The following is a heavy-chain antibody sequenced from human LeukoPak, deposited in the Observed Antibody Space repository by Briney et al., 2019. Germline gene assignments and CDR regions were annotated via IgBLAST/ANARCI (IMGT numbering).Heavy chain of an antibody. Sequence: SVKVSCKASGGTFSSYAISWVRQAPGQGLEWMGGIIPIFGTANYAQKFQGRVTITADESTGTAYMELSSLRSEDTAVYYCARAKLIIAAAVPGSLRQTQPSQYYYYGMDVWGQGTTVTVSS. V-gene: IGHV1-69*01. CDR1: GGTFSSYA. CDR2: IIPIFGTA. CDR3: ARAKLIIAAAVPGSLRQTQPSQYYYYGMDV. J-gene: IGHJ6*02. D-gene: IGHD6-13*01.